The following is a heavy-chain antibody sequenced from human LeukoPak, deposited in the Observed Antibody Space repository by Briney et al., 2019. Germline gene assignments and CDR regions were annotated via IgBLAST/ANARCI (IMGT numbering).Heavy chain of an antibody. V-gene: IGHV3-15*01. J-gene: IGHJ5*02. CDR3: ATTEAVAGTVWFDP. CDR2: IKSKTDGGTT. Sequence: GGSLRLSCAASGFTFSNAWMSWVRQAPGKGLEWVGRIKSKTDGGTTDYAAPVKGRFTISRDDSKNTLYLQMNSLKTEDTAVYYCATTEAVAGTVWFDPWGQGTLVTVSS. D-gene: IGHD6-19*01. CDR1: GFTFSNAW.